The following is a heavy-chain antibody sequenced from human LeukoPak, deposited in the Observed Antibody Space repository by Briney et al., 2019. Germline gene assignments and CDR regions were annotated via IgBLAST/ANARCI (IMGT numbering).Heavy chain of an antibody. D-gene: IGHD6-19*01. V-gene: IGHV3-30*18. CDR2: ITYDGSNK. CDR1: GFSFKDYN. Sequence: GGSLRLSCAASGFSFKDYNMHWARQAPGKGLEWVAVITYDGSNKYYTDSVKGRFTISRDNSKSTLYLQMNSLRAEDTAVYYCAKVRWDNSGWYYLDDWGQGTLVTVSS. J-gene: IGHJ4*02. CDR3: AKVRWDNSGWYYLDD.